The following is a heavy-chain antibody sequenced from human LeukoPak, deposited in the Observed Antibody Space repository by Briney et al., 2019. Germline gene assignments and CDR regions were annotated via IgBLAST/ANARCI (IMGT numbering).Heavy chain of an antibody. CDR2: ISYDGSNK. CDR1: GFTFSSYA. D-gene: IGHD3-10*01. J-gene: IGHJ4*02. CDR3: ARDRGHYFDY. Sequence: GGSLRLSCAAPGFTFSSYAMHWVRQAPGKGLEWVAVISYDGSNKYYADSVKGRFTISRDNSKNTLYLQMNSLRAEDTAVYYCARDRGHYFDYWGQGTLVPVSS. V-gene: IGHV3-30-3*01.